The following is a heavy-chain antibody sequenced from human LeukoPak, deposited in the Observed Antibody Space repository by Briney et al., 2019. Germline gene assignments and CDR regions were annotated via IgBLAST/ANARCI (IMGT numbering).Heavy chain of an antibody. Sequence: GGSLRLSCAASGFTFSSYWMHWVRQAPGKGLVWVSRINSDGSSTSYADSVKGRFTISRDNAKNTLYLQMNSLRAEDTAVYYCARDSPHYYGSASYSPDYWGQGTLVTVSS. J-gene: IGHJ4*02. CDR3: ARDSPHYYGSASYSPDY. V-gene: IGHV3-74*01. CDR2: INSDGSST. D-gene: IGHD3-10*01. CDR1: GFTFSSYW.